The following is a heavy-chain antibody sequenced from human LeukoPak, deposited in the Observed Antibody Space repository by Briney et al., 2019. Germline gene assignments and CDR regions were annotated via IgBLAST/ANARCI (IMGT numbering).Heavy chain of an antibody. D-gene: IGHD2-2*01. Sequence: ASVKVSCKASGYTFNSSYMHWVRQAPGQGLEWMGIINPSDDSTRYAQKFQGRVTMTTDTSTSTAYMELRSLRSDDTAVYYCALDVVPAARWGQGTLVTVSS. CDR3: ALDVVPAAR. CDR1: GYTFNSSY. CDR2: INPSDDST. J-gene: IGHJ4*02. V-gene: IGHV1-46*02.